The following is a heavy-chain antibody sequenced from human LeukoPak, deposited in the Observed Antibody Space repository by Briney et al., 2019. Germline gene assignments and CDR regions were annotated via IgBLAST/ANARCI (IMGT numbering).Heavy chain of an antibody. Sequence: GGSLRLSCAASGFTFSDYYMSWIRQAPGKGLEWVSYISSSGSTIYYADSVKGRFTISRDNAKNSLYLQMNSPRAEDTAVYYCATTGYYYYYMDVWGKGTTVTVSS. CDR2: ISSSGSTI. CDR3: ATTGYYYYYMDV. D-gene: IGHD4-17*01. V-gene: IGHV3-11*01. CDR1: GFTFSDYY. J-gene: IGHJ6*03.